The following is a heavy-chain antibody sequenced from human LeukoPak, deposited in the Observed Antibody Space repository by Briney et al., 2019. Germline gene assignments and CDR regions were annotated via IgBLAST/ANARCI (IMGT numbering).Heavy chain of an antibody. D-gene: IGHD3-22*01. CDR2: INPNSGGT. V-gene: IGHV1-2*02. CDR3: ARAPVSYYYDSSPFDY. Sequence: ASVKVSCKASGYTFTGYYMHWVRQAPGQGLEGMGWINPNSGGTNYAQKFQGRVIMTRDTSISTAYMELSRLRSDDTAVYYCARAPVSYYYDSSPFDYWGQGTLVTVSS. CDR1: GYTFTGYY. J-gene: IGHJ4*02.